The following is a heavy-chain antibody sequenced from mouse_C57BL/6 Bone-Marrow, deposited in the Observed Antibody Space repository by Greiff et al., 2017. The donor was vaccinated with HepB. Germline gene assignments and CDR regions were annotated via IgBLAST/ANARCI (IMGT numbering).Heavy chain of an antibody. D-gene: IGHD1-1*01. CDR2: IYPGDGDT. J-gene: IGHJ1*03. V-gene: IGHV1-82*01. CDR3: ASPITTVVARYFDV. Sequence: VKLQESGPELVKPGASVKISCKASGYAFSSSWMNWVKQRPGKGLEWIGRIYPGDGDTNYNGKFKGKATLTADKSSSTAYMQLSSLTSEDSAVYFCASPITTVVARYFDVWGTGTTVTVSS. CDR1: GYAFSSSW.